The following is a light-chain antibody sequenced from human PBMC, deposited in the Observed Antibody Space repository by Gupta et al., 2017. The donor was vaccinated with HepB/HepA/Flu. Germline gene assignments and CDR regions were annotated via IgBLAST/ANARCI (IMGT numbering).Light chain of an antibody. Sequence: TVVTQAPSFSVSPGGTVTLTCGLSSGSVSTSYYPSWYQQTPGQAPRTLIYSTNTRSAGVPDRFSGSILGNKAALTITGAQADDESDYYCVLYMGSGIRVFGGGTKLTVL. CDR2: STN. V-gene: IGLV8-61*01. CDR1: SGSVSTSYY. CDR3: VLYMGSGIRV. J-gene: IGLJ3*02.